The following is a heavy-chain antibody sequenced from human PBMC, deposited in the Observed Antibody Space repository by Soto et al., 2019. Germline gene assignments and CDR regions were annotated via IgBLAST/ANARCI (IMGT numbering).Heavy chain of an antibody. CDR3: ARGLYYYDSSAYYSP. J-gene: IGHJ5*02. CDR1: GFTFSSYS. Sequence: EVQLVESGGGLVKPGGSLRLSCAASGFTFSSYSMNWVHQAPGKGLEWVSSISSSSSYIYYADSVKGRFTISRDNAKNSLYLQMNSLRAEDTAVYYCARGLYYYDSSAYYSPWGQGTLVTVSS. D-gene: IGHD3-22*01. V-gene: IGHV3-21*01. CDR2: ISSSSSYI.